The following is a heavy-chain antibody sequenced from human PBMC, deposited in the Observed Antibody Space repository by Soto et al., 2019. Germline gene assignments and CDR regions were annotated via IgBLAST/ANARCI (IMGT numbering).Heavy chain of an antibody. D-gene: IGHD6-13*01. CDR3: ARGGSAAGVNYYYYYYMDV. CDR1: GGSFSGYY. Sequence: SETLSLTCAVYGGSFSGYYWSWIRQPPGKGLEWIGEINHSGSTNYNPSLKSRVTISVDTSKNQFSLKLSSVPAADTAVYYCARGGSAAGVNYYYYYYMDVWGKGTTVTVSS. CDR2: INHSGST. V-gene: IGHV4-34*01. J-gene: IGHJ6*03.